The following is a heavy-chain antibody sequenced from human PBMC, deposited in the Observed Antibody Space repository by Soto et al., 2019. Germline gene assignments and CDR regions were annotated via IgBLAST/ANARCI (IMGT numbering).Heavy chain of an antibody. J-gene: IGHJ4*02. CDR2: IDNDGGTT. V-gene: IGHV3-74*01. CDR3: TRGYYGPDY. Sequence: EVQLVESGGGSVQPGGSLRLSCAAHGFTFSSYFVYWVRQAPGKGLVWVSRIDNDGGTTNYADSVKGRFTISRDNAKNTLYLQMNSLRAEDTAVYYCTRGYYGPDYWGQGTLVTVSS. D-gene: IGHD3-10*01. CDR1: GFTFSSYF.